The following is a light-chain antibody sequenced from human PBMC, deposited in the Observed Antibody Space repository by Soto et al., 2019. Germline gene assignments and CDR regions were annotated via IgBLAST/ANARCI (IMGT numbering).Light chain of an antibody. CDR3: QQSSITPRT. J-gene: IGKJ1*01. CDR2: DAS. V-gene: IGKV1-39*01. Sequence: DIQMTQSPSSLSASVGDRVTITCRASQSISNYLNWYQHKLGKAPRLLIYDASRLQSGVPSRFSGSGSGTDFTLTISSLQLEDFATYYCQQSSITPRTFGPGTKVDIK. CDR1: QSISNY.